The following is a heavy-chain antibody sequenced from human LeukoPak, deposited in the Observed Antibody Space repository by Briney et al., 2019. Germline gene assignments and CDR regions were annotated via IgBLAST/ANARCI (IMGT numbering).Heavy chain of an antibody. Sequence: GGSLRLSCAASGFTFSSYGMHWVRQAPGKGLEWVAFIRYDGSNKYYAGSVKGRFTISRDNSKNTLYLQMNSLGAEDTAVYYCAKERGVAAAGTGSNWFDPWGQGTLVTVSS. V-gene: IGHV3-30*02. J-gene: IGHJ5*02. D-gene: IGHD6-13*01. CDR3: AKERGVAAAGTGSNWFDP. CDR2: IRYDGSNK. CDR1: GFTFSSYG.